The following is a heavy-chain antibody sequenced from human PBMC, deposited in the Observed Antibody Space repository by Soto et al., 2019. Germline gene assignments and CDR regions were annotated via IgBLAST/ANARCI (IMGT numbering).Heavy chain of an antibody. V-gene: IGHV4-39*01. CDR2: MSYSGST. J-gene: IGHJ4*02. CDR1: GGSLSSGVYY. CDR3: ATYSPTHYFDGSEDSDY. D-gene: IGHD3-22*01. Sequence: PSETLSLTCSVSGGSLSSGVYYWGWIRQPPGKGLEWIGSMSYSGSTYYSPTLKSRVTISVDTSKNQFSLKLSSVTAADTAIYYCATYSPTHYFDGSEDSDYWGQGTLVTVSS.